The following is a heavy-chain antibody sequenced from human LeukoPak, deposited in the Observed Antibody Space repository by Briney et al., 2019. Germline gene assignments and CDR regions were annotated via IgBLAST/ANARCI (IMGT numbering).Heavy chain of an antibody. Sequence: SETLSLTCTVSGYSISSGYYWGWIRQPPGKGLEWIGSIYHSGSTYYNPSLKSRVTISVDTSKNQFSLKLSSVTAADTAVYFCARIPARRVVTTPTYFDSWGQGTLVTVSS. CDR1: GYSISSGYY. D-gene: IGHD2-21*02. CDR3: ARIPARRVVTTPTYFDS. J-gene: IGHJ4*01. V-gene: IGHV4-38-2*02. CDR2: IYHSGST.